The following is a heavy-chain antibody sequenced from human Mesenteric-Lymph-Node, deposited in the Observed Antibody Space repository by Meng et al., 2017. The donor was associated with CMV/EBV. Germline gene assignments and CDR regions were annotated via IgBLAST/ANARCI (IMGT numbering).Heavy chain of an antibody. J-gene: IGHJ5*02. Sequence: QVQLVQSGAGVRKPGSSVKVPCKASGGTFSSYTISWVRQAPGQGLEWMGRIIPILGIANYAQKFQGRVTITADKSTSTVYMELSSLRSEDTAVYYCAGGIAAAGSRWFDPWGQGTLVTVSS. CDR3: AGGIAAAGSRWFDP. CDR1: GGTFSSYT. V-gene: IGHV1-69*02. D-gene: IGHD6-13*01. CDR2: IIPILGIA.